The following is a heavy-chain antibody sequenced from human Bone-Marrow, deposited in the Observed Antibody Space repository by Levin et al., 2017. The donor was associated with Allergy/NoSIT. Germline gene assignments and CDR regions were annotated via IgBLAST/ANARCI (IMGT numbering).Heavy chain of an antibody. D-gene: IGHD3-10*01. CDR1: GGSISSYY. CDR2: IYYSGST. J-gene: IGHJ5*02. V-gene: IGHV4-59*08. Sequence: SSPTLSLPCTVSGGSISSYYWSWIRQPPGKGLEWIGYIYYSGSTNYNPSLKSRVTISVDTSKNQFSLKLSSVTAADTAVYYCARHSIGIRAAFDPWGQGTLVTVSS. CDR3: ARHSIGIRAAFDP.